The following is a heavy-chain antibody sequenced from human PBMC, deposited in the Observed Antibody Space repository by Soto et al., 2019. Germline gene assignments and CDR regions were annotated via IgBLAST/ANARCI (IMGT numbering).Heavy chain of an antibody. V-gene: IGHV1-46*01. CDR1: GYTFTSYF. D-gene: IGHD2-2*01. CDR2: INPSSGST. CDR3: ARDHPLGYCISTSCLRFDY. J-gene: IGHJ4*02. Sequence: ASVKVSCKTSGYTFTSYFMHWVRQAPGQGLERMGIINPSSGSTSYAQKFQGRVTMTRDTSTSTAYMELRSLRSDDTAVYYCARDHPLGYCISTSCLRFDYWGQGTLVTVSS.